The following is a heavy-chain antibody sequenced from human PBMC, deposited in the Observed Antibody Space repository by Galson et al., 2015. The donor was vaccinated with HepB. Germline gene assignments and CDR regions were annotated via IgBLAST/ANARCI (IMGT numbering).Heavy chain of an antibody. J-gene: IGHJ4*02. CDR1: GFTFSDYY. CDR3: AREYPSSSWEYYFDY. CDR2: ISSSSSYT. V-gene: IGHV3-11*06. D-gene: IGHD6-13*01. Sequence: SLRLSCAASGFTFSDYYMSWIRQAPGKGLEWVSYISSSSSYTNYADSVKGRFTISRDNAKNSLYLQMNSLRAEDTAVYYCAREYPSSSWEYYFDYWGQGTLVTVSS.